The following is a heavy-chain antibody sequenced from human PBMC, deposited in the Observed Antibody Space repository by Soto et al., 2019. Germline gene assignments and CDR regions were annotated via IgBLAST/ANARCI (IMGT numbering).Heavy chain of an antibody. Sequence: ASVKVSCKASGYTFTSYGISWVRQAPGQGLEWMGWISAYNGNTNYAQKLQGRVTMTTDTSTSTAYMELRSLRSDDTAVYSCPTEGGGGASHPLCLYGMDVWRQVTTVNTSS. D-gene: IGHD3-16*01. CDR2: ISAYNGNT. J-gene: IGHJ6*02. V-gene: IGHV1-18*04. CDR3: PTEGGGGASHPLCLYGMDV. CDR1: GYTFTSYG.